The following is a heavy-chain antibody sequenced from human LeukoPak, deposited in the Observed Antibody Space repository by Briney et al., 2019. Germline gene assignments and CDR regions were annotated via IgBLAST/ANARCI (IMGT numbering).Heavy chain of an antibody. D-gene: IGHD1-14*01. CDR2: IYWDDDK. J-gene: IGHJ5*02. CDR3: AHTLRLLIRPEPAALTGTTNWLDR. V-gene: IGHV2-5*02. CDR1: GFSLSTSGVG. Sequence: SGPTLVQPTQTLTLTCTFSGFSLSTSGVGVGWIRQPPGKALDWLALIYWDDDKRYSPSLKSRLTITRDTSKNQVVLTMTNMDRLDTATYYCAHTLRLLIRPEPAALTGTTNWLDRWGQGTLVTVSS.